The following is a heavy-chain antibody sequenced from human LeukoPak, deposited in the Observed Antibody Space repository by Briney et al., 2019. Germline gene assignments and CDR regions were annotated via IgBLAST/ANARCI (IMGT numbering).Heavy chain of an antibody. CDR2: IRYDGSDK. CDR3: AKDRVSAVVTIFDY. D-gene: IGHD5-18*01. CDR1: GFTFGGSG. V-gene: IGHV3-30*02. Sequence: GGSLRLSCAASGFTFGGSGMHWVRQAPGKGLEWVAFIRYDGSDKHYADSVKGRFTISRDNSENTLYLQMNSLRAEDTAVYYCAKDRVSAVVTIFDYWGQGTLVTVSS. J-gene: IGHJ4*02.